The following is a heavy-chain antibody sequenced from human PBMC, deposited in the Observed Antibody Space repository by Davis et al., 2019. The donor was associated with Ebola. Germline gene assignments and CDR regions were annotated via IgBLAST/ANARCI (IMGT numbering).Heavy chain of an antibody. D-gene: IGHD5-12*01. CDR2: INSDGSST. J-gene: IGHJ6*04. V-gene: IGHV3-74*01. Sequence: HTGGSLRLSCAASGFTFSSYWMHWVRQAPGKGLVWVSRINSDGSSTSYADSVKGRFTISRDNAKNSLYLQMNSLRAEDTAVYYCARVGSGYDFYGMDVWGKGTTVTVSS. CDR1: GFTFSSYW. CDR3: ARVGSGYDFYGMDV.